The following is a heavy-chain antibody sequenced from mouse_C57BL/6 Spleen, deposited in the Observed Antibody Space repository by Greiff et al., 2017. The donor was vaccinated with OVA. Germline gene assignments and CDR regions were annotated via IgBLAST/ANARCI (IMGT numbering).Heavy chain of an antibody. CDR3: ARRGELGPNYYAMDY. J-gene: IGHJ4*01. CDR2: IDPSDSYT. CDR1: GYTFTSYW. Sequence: KQSCKASGYTFTSYWMQWVKQRPGQGLEWIGEIDPSDSYTNYNQKFKGKATLTVDTSSSTAYMQLSSLTSEDSAVYYCARRGELGPNYYAMDYWGQGTSVTVSS. D-gene: IGHD4-1*01. V-gene: IGHV1-50*01.